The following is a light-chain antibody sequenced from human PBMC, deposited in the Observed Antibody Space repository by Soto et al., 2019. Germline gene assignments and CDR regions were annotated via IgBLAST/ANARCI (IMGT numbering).Light chain of an antibody. CDR1: SSDIGAYKY. Sequence: QSALTQPRSVSGSPGQSVTISCTGTSSDIGAYKYVSWYQLHPDKAPKLMIYDVNKRPSGVPDRFSGSKSGNTASLTISGLQAEDEADYYCCSYAGSCPYLFGTGTKVTVL. V-gene: IGLV2-11*01. CDR2: DVN. J-gene: IGLJ1*01. CDR3: CSYAGSCPYL.